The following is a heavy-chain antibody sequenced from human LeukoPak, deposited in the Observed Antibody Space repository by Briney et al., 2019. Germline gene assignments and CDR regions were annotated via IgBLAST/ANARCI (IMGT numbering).Heavy chain of an antibody. Sequence: PGGSLRLSCAASGFTFSSNSMNWVRQAPGKVLEWVAYIDTVSTTHYADSVKGRFTISRDNAKNSLYLQMDSLSGEDTAIYYCVANTYWGGIFDYWGQGTLVTVSS. V-gene: IGHV3-48*01. CDR2: IDTVSTT. J-gene: IGHJ4*02. D-gene: IGHD7-27*01. CDR1: GFTFSSNS. CDR3: VANTYWGGIFDY.